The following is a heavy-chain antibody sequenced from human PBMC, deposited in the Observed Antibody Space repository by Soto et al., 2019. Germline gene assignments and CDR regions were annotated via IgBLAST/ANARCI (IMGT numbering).Heavy chain of an antibody. CDR3: ARVPRRDGNDVLGWFDP. J-gene: IGHJ5*02. Sequence: QAQLVQSGAEVKKSGASAKVSCKASGYTFTNYGISWVRQAPGQGLEWMGWIGAYNGETNYAQKVQDRVTMTTDTSTSPAYMELRSLRSDDTAVYYCARVPRRDGNDVLGWFDPWVKGALVTVSP. CDR1: GYTFTNYG. D-gene: IGHD1-1*01. CDR2: IGAYNGET. V-gene: IGHV1-18*01.